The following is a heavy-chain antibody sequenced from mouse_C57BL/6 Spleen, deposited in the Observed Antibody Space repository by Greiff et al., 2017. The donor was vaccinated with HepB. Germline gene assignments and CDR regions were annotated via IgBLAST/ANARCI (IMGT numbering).Heavy chain of an antibody. V-gene: IGHV1-82*01. J-gene: IGHJ4*01. CDR3: ARTGWDYAMDY. D-gene: IGHD3-1*01. Sequence: VQLVESGPELVKPGASVKISCKASGYAFSSSWMNWVKQRPGKGLEWIGRIYPGDGDTNYNGKFKGKATLTADKSSSTAYMQLSSLTSEDSAVYFCARTGWDYAMDYWGQGTSVTVSS. CDR2: IYPGDGDT. CDR1: GYAFSSSW.